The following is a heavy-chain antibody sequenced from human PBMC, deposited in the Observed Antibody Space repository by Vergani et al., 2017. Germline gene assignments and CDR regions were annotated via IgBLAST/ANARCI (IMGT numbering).Heavy chain of an antibody. CDR2: INSDGSST. CDR3: AREETVTTGQDY. CDR1: GFTFSSYW. J-gene: IGHJ4*02. D-gene: IGHD4-17*01. Sequence: EVQLVESGGGLVQPGGSLRLSCAASGFTFSSYWMHWVRHAPGKGLVWVSRINSDGSSTSYADSVKGRLTISRDNAKNTLYLQMNSLRAEDTAVYYCAREETVTTGQDYWGQGTLVTVSS. V-gene: IGHV3-74*01.